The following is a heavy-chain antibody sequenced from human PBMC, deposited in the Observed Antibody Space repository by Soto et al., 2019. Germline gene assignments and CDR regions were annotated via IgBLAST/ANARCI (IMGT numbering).Heavy chain of an antibody. V-gene: IGHV3-21*01. CDR1: GFTFSSYS. D-gene: IGHD6-6*01. Sequence: PGGSLRLACAASGFTFSSYSMNWVRQAPGKGLEWVSSISSSSSYIYYADSVKGRFTISRDNAKNSLYLQINSLRAEDTAVYYCARDPSSSPFWGQGTLVTVSS. CDR2: ISSSSSYI. J-gene: IGHJ4*02. CDR3: ARDPSSSPF.